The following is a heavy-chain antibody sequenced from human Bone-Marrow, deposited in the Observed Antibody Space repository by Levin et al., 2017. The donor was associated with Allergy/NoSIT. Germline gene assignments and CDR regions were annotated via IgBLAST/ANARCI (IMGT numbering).Heavy chain of an antibody. CDR2: ISADGSRA. D-gene: IGHD6-25*01. CDR1: GLIFSNSW. CDR3: ARDPGSASHDWYFDL. J-gene: IGHJ2*01. V-gene: IGHV3-74*01. Sequence: AASVKVSCAASGLIFSNSWMHWVRQAPGKGPVWVSRISADGSRAYYADSVEGRFTISRDNAENTLYLQMDSLRAEDTAVYYCARDPGSASHDWYFDLWGRGTLVTVSS.